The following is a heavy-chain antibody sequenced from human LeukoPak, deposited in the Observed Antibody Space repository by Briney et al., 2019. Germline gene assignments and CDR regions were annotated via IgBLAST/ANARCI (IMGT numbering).Heavy chain of an antibody. V-gene: IGHV4-30-2*01. Sequence: SETLSLTCTVSGGSISSSSYYWGWIRQPPGKGLEWIGYMYHSGSTYYNPSLKSRVTISVDRSKNQFSLKLSSVTAADTAVYYCAREVDTPMIDYWGQGILVTVSP. J-gene: IGHJ4*02. CDR2: MYHSGST. D-gene: IGHD5-18*01. CDR3: AREVDTPMIDY. CDR1: GGSISSSSYY.